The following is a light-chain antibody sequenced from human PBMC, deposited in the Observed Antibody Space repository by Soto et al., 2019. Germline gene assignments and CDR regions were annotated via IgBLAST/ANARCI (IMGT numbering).Light chain of an antibody. Sequence: EILITPSPGTLSLSPGARATLSCRASQSVSSSYLAWYQQKPGQAPRLLIYGASSRATGIPDRFSGSGSGTDFTLTISRLEPEDFAVYYCQQYHNSPQTFGQGTKVDIK. J-gene: IGKJ1*01. V-gene: IGKV3-20*01. CDR2: GAS. CDR3: QQYHNSPQT. CDR1: QSVSSSY.